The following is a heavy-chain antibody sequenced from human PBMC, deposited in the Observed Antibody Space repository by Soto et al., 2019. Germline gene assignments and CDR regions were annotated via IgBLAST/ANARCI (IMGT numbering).Heavy chain of an antibody. D-gene: IGHD6-25*01. Sequence: QVQLQESGPGLVKPSETLSLTCTVSGGSISGSYWSWIRQPPGKGLEWIGYIFYSGSTNYNPSLKSRVTISVDTSKNQFSLRLRSVTAADTAVYYCAKERSAMDVWGQGTTVTVSS. CDR1: GGSISGSY. J-gene: IGHJ6*02. CDR2: IFYSGST. V-gene: IGHV4-59*01. CDR3: AKERSAMDV.